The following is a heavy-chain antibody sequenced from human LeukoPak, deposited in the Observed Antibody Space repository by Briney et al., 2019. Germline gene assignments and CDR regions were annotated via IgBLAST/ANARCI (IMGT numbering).Heavy chain of an antibody. CDR1: NYTFTSYG. Sequence: ASVKVSCKASNYTFTSYGISWERQAPGQGLEWMGWISGYNGKTNYAQKFQGRVTMTTDTSTSTAYMELRNLRSDDTAVYYCARDAREVLLWFGEFFPWGQGTLVTVSS. CDR2: ISGYNGKT. J-gene: IGHJ5*02. D-gene: IGHD3-10*01. V-gene: IGHV1-18*01. CDR3: ARDAREVLLWFGEFFP.